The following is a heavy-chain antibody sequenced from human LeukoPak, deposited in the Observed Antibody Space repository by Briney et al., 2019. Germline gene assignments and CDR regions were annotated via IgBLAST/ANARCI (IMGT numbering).Heavy chain of an antibody. J-gene: IGHJ5*02. D-gene: IGHD4-17*01. CDR3: ARVRTTVTTRGSGWFDP. V-gene: IGHV4-34*01. Sequence: SETLSLTCVVYGGSLSGYYWTWIRQPPGKGLEWIGEINHSGSTNYNPSLKSRVTISVDTSKNQFSLKLSSVTAADTAVYYCARVRTTVTTRGSGWFDPWGQGTLVTVSS. CDR2: INHSGST. CDR1: GGSLSGYY.